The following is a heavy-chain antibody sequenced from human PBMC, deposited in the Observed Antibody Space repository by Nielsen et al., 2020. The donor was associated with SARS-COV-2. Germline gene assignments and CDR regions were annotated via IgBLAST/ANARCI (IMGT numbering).Heavy chain of an antibody. V-gene: IGHV3-30*18. Sequence: GESLKISCAASGFIFSASGMHWVRQAPGKGLEWVASVSPNGNDKYYLDSVKGRFTISRDNSKTTLYLQMNSLRVEDTAVYYCAKGTEVAHQYFHYCGQGTLLTVSS. CDR2: VSPNGNDK. J-gene: IGHJ1*01. D-gene: IGHD1-14*01. CDR3: AKGTEVAHQYFHY. CDR1: GFIFSASG.